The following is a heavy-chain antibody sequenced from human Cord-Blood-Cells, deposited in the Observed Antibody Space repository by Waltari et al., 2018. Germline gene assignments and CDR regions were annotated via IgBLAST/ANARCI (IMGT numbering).Heavy chain of an antibody. CDR1: GGSISSYY. CDR3: ARGGVGRTFDI. Sequence: SGGSISSYYWSWIRQPPGKGLEWIGYIYYSGSTNYNPSLKSRVTISVDTSKNQFSLKLSSVTAADTAVYYCARGGVGRTFDIWGQGTMVTVSS. V-gene: IGHV4-59*01. D-gene: IGHD3-10*01. CDR2: IYYSGST. J-gene: IGHJ3*02.